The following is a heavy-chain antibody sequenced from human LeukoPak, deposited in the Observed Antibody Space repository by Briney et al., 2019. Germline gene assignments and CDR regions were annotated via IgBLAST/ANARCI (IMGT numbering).Heavy chain of an antibody. J-gene: IGHJ4*02. Sequence: GGSLRLSXAASGFTFSDYYMSWIRQAPGKGLEWVSYISSSGSTIYYADSVKGRFAISRDNAKNSLYLQMNSLRAEDTAVYYCARDLAQWLVLGYWGQGTLVTVSS. CDR3: ARDLAQWLVLGY. D-gene: IGHD6-19*01. V-gene: IGHV3-11*04. CDR1: GFTFSDYY. CDR2: ISSSGSTI.